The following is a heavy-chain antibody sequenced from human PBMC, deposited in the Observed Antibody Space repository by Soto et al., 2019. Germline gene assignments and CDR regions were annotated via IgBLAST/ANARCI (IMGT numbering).Heavy chain of an antibody. CDR3: ARTYQASGYSSSFYLAN. CDR1: RFTFTTYW. J-gene: IGHJ4*02. V-gene: IGHV5-51*01. CDR2: IYPGDSDT. Sequence: PXESLKISCTTSRFTFTTYWIAWVRQMPAKGPEWMGIIYPGDSDTRYSPSFEGQVTISADKSTSTAYLHWRSLKASDTAMYYCARTYQASGYSSSFYLANWGQGTLVTVS. D-gene: IGHD6-13*01.